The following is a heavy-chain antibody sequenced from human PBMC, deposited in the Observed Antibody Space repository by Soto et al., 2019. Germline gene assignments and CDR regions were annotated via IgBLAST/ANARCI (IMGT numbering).Heavy chain of an antibody. CDR1: GGTFSSYA. J-gene: IGHJ6*02. CDR3: ARSVEYSSSGSCYYYGMDV. D-gene: IGHD6-6*01. Sequence: SVKVSCKASGGTFSSYAISWVRQAPGQGLEWMGGIIPIFGTANYAQKFQGRVTITADKSTSTAYMELSSLGSEDTAVYYCARSVEYSSSGSCYYYGMDVWGQGTTVTVSS. CDR2: IIPIFGTA. V-gene: IGHV1-69*06.